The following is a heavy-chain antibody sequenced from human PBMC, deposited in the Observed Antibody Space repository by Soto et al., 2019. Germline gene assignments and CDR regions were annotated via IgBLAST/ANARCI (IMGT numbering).Heavy chain of an antibody. CDR3: ARELATTLTSGAWFDF. D-gene: IGHD1-1*01. V-gene: IGHV3-21*01. CDR1: GFTFSYYS. J-gene: IGHJ4*02. Sequence: EVQLVESGGGLVKPGGSLRLSCAASGFTFSYYSMNWVRQAPGKGLEWVSSISSNSNYVYYADSVKGRFTISRDNAKNALYLRMNSLRAEDTAVYYCARELATTLTSGAWFDFWGQGTLVSVSS. CDR2: ISSNSNYV.